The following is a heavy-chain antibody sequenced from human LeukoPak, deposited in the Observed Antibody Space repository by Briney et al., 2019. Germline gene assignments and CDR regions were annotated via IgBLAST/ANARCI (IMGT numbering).Heavy chain of an antibody. CDR1: GVTFSTYG. CDR2: MRYDGSNK. CDR3: ANRDVVGYCSGGDCYPFDY. D-gene: IGHD2-15*01. V-gene: IGHV3-30*02. Sequence: GGSLRLSCAASGVTFSTYGMHWVRQAPGKGLEWLAFMRYDGSNKYYSDSVKGRFIISRDNSKNPLYLQMNRLRAEDKAVYYCANRDVVGYCSGGDCYPFDYWGQGTLVTVSS. J-gene: IGHJ4*02.